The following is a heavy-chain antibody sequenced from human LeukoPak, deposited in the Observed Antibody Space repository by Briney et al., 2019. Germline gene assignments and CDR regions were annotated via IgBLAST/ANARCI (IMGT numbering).Heavy chain of an antibody. CDR1: GGSISSSDTY. CDR3: ATLSHCSSASCYTSYFDS. J-gene: IGHJ4*02. D-gene: IGHD2-2*02. CDR2: ISYMGGP. Sequence: PSETLSLSCTVSGGSISSSDTYWGWIRQPPGKGLEWIGSISYMGGPYHNPSLRSRVTMSVDTSKNQFSLNLSSVTAADTAVYYCATLSHCSSASCYTSYFDSWGQGTLVTVSS. V-gene: IGHV4-39*07.